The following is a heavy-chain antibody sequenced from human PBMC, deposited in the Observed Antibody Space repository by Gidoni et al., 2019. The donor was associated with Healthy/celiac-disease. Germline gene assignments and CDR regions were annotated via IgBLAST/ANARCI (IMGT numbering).Heavy chain of an antibody. CDR1: GFTFSSYS. D-gene: IGHD2-2*01. J-gene: IGHJ6*02. CDR3: AREGYCSSTSCYPPNYGMDV. V-gene: IGHV3-21*01. CDR2: ISSSSSYI. Sequence: EVQLVESGGGLVKPGGSLRLSCAASGFTFSSYSMNWVRQAPGKGLEWVSSISSSSSYIYYADSVKGRFTISRDNAKNSLYLQMNSLRAEDTAVYYCAREGYCSSTSCYPPNYGMDVWGQGTTVTVSS.